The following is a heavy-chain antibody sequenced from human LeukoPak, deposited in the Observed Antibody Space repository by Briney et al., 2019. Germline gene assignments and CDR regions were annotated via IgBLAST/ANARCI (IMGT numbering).Heavy chain of an antibody. CDR2: IYYSGST. CDR3: ARDRTYYDFWSGYYTENWFDH. Sequence: PSETLSLTCTVSGGSISSSSYYWGWIRQPPGKGLEWIGSIYYSGSTYYNPSLKSRVTISVDTSKNQFSLKLSSVTAADTAVYYCARDRTYYDFWSGYYTENWFDHWGQGTLVTVSS. J-gene: IGHJ5*02. D-gene: IGHD3-3*01. CDR1: GGSISSSSYY. V-gene: IGHV4-39*07.